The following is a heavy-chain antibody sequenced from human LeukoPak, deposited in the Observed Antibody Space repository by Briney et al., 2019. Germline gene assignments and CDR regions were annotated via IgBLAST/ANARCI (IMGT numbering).Heavy chain of an antibody. Sequence: SQTLSLTCDISVDSVSRNSAAGTWIRQSPSRGLEWLGRTYYRSKWYNDYAVSLKRRMTINADTSKNQFSLQLNSVTPEDTAVYYCAKGRWALFDCWGQGTLVIVSS. CDR1: VDSVSRNSAA. CDR3: AKGRWALFDC. V-gene: IGHV6-1*01. D-gene: IGHD3-10*01. CDR2: TYYRSKWYN. J-gene: IGHJ4*02.